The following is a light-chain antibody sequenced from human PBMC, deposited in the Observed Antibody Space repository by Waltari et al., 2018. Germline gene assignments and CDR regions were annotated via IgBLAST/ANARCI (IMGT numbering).Light chain of an antibody. J-gene: IGLJ2*01. CDR1: SSDVGGYNY. Sequence: QSALTQPPSASGSPGQSVTISCNGTSSDVGGYNYVSWYQQHPGKAPKLMIYEVSKRPSGVPDRFSGSKSGNTASLTVSGLQAEDEADYYCSSYAGSNNVVLGGGTKLTVL. V-gene: IGLV2-8*01. CDR2: EVS. CDR3: SSYAGSNNVV.